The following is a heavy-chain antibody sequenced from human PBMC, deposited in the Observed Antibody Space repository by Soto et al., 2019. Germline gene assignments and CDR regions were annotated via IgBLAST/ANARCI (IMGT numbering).Heavy chain of an antibody. V-gene: IGHV3-30*18. J-gene: IGHJ6*02. Sequence: QVQLVESGGGVVQPGRSLRLSCAASGFTFSSYGMHWVRQAPGKGLEWVAVISYDGSNKYYADSVKGRFTISRDNSKNKLYLQMNSLRAEDTAVYYCAKDKLVAANYYYYGMDVWGQGTTVTVSS. CDR1: GFTFSSYG. CDR2: ISYDGSNK. CDR3: AKDKLVAANYYYYGMDV. D-gene: IGHD2-15*01.